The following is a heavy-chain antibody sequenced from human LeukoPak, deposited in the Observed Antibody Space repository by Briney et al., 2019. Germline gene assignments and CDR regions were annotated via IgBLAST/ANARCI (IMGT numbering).Heavy chain of an antibody. CDR1: GGSISSSSYC. V-gene: IGHV4-39*01. J-gene: IGHJ3*02. CDR2: IYNSGST. Sequence: SETLSLTCTVSGGSISSSSYCWVWIRQPPGKGLEWIGSIYNSGSTYYNPSLKSRVTISVDTSKNQFSLKLSSVTAADTAVFYCAGSHGVLGVFDIWGQGTMATVSS. D-gene: IGHD2-8*01. CDR3: AGSHGVLGVFDI.